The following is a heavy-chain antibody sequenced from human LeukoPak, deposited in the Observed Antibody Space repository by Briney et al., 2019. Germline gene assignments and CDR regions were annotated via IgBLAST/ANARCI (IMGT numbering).Heavy chain of an antibody. Sequence: GGSLRLSCAASGFTFSSYWMHWVRQAPGKGLVWVSRINSDGSSTSYADSVKGRFTISRDNAKNTLYLQMNSLRAEDTAVYYCARDYYGSGSYYGSWFDPWGQEPWSPSPQ. CDR1: GFTFSSYW. CDR2: INSDGSST. J-gene: IGHJ5*02. D-gene: IGHD3-10*01. CDR3: ARDYYGSGSYYGSWFDP. V-gene: IGHV3-74*01.